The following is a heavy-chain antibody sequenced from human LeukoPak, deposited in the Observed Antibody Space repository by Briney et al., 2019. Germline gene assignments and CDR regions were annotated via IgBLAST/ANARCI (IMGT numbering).Heavy chain of an antibody. J-gene: IGHJ4*02. CDR1: GVSVSNNRAT. V-gene: IGHV6-1*01. D-gene: IGHD6-19*01. Sequence: SQTLSLTCGISGVSVSNNRATWNWTRHSPSRGLAWLGRTYYRAKWYNDYAVSVKSRITINPDTSKNQFALQLDSVTAEDTAVYYCARGGYGMTVAQFDYWGQGTLVTVSS. CDR2: TYYRAKWYN. CDR3: ARGGYGMTVAQFDY.